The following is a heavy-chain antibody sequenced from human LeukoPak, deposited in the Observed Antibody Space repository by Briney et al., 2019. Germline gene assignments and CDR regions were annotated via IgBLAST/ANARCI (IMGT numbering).Heavy chain of an antibody. J-gene: IGHJ6*02. Sequence: GGSLRLSCAASGFTFSSHWMYWVRQVPGKGLVWVSRIKKDGSDTTYADSVKGRFTISRDNAKNTLYLQMNSLRAEDTAVYYCATDMGDDTSGSYRFGLDVWGLGTTVTVSS. CDR1: GFTFSSHW. CDR2: IKKDGSDT. V-gene: IGHV3-74*01. CDR3: ATDMGDDTSGSYRFGLDV. D-gene: IGHD3-22*01.